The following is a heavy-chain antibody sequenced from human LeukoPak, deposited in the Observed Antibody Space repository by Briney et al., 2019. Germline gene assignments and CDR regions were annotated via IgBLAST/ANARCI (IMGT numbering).Heavy chain of an antibody. V-gene: IGHV1-2*02. Sequence: ASVKVSCKTSGYTFTGYYIHWVRQASGQGLEWVAWINPNSVGTKYSQQFQGRVTLTRDTSISTAYMELSRLTSDDTAVYYCARGHSDIWYSLGHWGQGTLVTVSA. CDR2: INPNSVGT. CDR3: ARGHSDIWYSLGH. D-gene: IGHD1-26*01. J-gene: IGHJ4*02. CDR1: GYTFTGYY.